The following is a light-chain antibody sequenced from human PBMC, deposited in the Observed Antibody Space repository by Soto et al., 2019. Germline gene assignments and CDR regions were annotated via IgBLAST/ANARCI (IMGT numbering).Light chain of an antibody. V-gene: IGKV3-15*01. CDR1: QSVSSN. CDR2: GAS. J-gene: IGKJ4*01. CDR3: QQYINWPPLT. Sequence: EIVMTQSPATLSVSPGERATLSCRASQSVSSNLAWYQQTPGQAPRLLIYGASTRATGVPARFSGSGSGTEFTLTISSLQFEDFAVYFCQQYINWPPLTFGGGTKVEI.